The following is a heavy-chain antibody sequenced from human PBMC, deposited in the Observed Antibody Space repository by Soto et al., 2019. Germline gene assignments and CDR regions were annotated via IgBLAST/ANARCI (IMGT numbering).Heavy chain of an antibody. CDR2: ISSSTSHT. Sequence: QVQLVESGGGLVKPGGSLRLSCAVSGFTFSDYYMTWIRQAPGKGLEWVSYISSSTSHTNYADSVKGRFTISRDNAKNSLFLQMNSLRAEDTAVYYCARGRGAAADYFDFLGQGTLVTVSS. CDR1: GFTFSDYY. D-gene: IGHD6-13*01. CDR3: ARGRGAAADYFDF. V-gene: IGHV3-11*05. J-gene: IGHJ4*02.